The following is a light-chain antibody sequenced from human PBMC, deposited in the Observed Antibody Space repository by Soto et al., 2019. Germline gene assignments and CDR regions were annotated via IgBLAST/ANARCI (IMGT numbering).Light chain of an antibody. J-gene: IGKJ1*01. V-gene: IGKV3-15*01. CDR2: GTF. CDR1: QSVDSN. Sequence: DIVMTKYPATLSVSAGEGATLSCRASQSVDSNVAWYQMKPGQAPRLLIYGTFTRATGVPARFSGSGSGADFTLTISRLEPEDFAVYYCQQYGSSPPRTFGQGTRWIS. CDR3: QQYGSSPPRT.